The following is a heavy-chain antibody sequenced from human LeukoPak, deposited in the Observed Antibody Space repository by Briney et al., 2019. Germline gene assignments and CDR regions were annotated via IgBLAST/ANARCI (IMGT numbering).Heavy chain of an antibody. CDR3: AKVGDIVATPYFDY. V-gene: IGHV3-30*02. D-gene: IGHD5-12*01. CDR2: IRYDGSNK. CDR1: GFTFSSYG. Sequence: PGGSLRLSCAASGFTFSSYGMHWVRQAPGKGLEWVAFIRYDGSNKYYADSVKGRFTISRDNSKNTLYLQMNSLRAEDTAVYYCAKVGDIVATPYFDYWGQGTLVTVSS. J-gene: IGHJ4*02.